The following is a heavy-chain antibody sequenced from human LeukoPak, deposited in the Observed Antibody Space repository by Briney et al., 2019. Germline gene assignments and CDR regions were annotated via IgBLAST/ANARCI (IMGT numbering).Heavy chain of an antibody. CDR1: GITFSDAW. J-gene: IGHJ4*02. CDR2: LKSKTDGETS. V-gene: IGHV3-15*01. CDR3: IANLDY. D-gene: IGHD1-1*01. Sequence: PGGSLRLSCEASGITFSDAWMSWVRQVPGKGLEWIALLKSKTDGETSDYAAPVKGRFTVSRNDAENTLFLQMDSLKIDDTAAYYCIANLDYWGQGTLVTVSS.